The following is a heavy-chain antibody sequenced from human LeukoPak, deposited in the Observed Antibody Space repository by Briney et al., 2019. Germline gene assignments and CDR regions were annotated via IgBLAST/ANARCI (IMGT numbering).Heavy chain of an antibody. CDR2: INHSGST. Sequence: SETLSLTCTVSGGSISSSSYYWSWIRQPPGKGLEWIGEINHSGSTNYNPSLKSRVTISVDTSKNQFSLKLSSVTAADTAVYYCARQREGWSTTYYFDYWGQGTLVTVSS. CDR3: ARQREGWSTTYYFDY. D-gene: IGHD1-1*01. V-gene: IGHV4-39*01. CDR1: GGSISSSSYY. J-gene: IGHJ4*02.